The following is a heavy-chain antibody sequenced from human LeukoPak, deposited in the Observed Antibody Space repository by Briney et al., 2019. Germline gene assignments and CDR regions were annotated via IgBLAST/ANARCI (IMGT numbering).Heavy chain of an antibody. CDR1: GYTFTSYA. J-gene: IGHJ4*02. CDR3: ASAYSGSSPANNFDY. V-gene: IGHV1-2*06. Sequence: AASVKVSCKASGYTFTSYAMHWVRQAPGQGLEWMGRINPNSGGTNYAQKFQGRVTMTRDTSISTAYMELSRLRSDDTAVYYCASAYSGSSPANNFDYWGQGTLVTVSS. D-gene: IGHD1-26*01. CDR2: INPNSGGT.